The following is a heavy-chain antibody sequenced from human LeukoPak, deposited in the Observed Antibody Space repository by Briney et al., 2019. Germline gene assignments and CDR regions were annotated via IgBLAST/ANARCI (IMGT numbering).Heavy chain of an antibody. Sequence: SETLSLTCTVSGGSLSSSSHSWGWIRQPPGKGLEWTGTIYYTGRTYYNPSLESRLTISVDTSKNQFSLKLTSVTAADTAVYYCARHVAVAGDFDYWGQGTLVTVSS. CDR2: IYYTGRT. CDR3: ARHVAVAGDFDY. CDR1: GGSLSSSSHS. J-gene: IGHJ4*02. D-gene: IGHD6-19*01. V-gene: IGHV4-39*01.